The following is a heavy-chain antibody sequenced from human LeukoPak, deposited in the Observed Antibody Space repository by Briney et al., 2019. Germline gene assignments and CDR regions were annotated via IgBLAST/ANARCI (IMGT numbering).Heavy chain of an antibody. D-gene: IGHD3-22*01. Sequence: SETLSLTCAVYGGSFSGYYWSSIRQPPGKGLEWIGEINHSGSTNYNPSLKSRVTISVDTSKNQFSLKLSSVTAADTAVYYCARSSLYYYDSSGYYYDAFDIWGQGTMVTVSS. CDR1: GGSFSGYY. V-gene: IGHV4-34*01. CDR3: ARSSLYYYDSSGYYYDAFDI. J-gene: IGHJ3*02. CDR2: INHSGST.